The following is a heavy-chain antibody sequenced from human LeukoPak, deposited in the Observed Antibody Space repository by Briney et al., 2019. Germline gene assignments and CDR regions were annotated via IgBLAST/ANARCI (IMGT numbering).Heavy chain of an antibody. Sequence: PGGSVRLSCAASGFTFSSYSMNWVRQAPGKGLEWVSYISSSSSTIYYADSVKGRFTISRDNAKNSLYLQMNSLRAEDTAVYYCAREEPRYSSGWYGGVDAFDIWGQGTMVTVSS. CDR1: GFTFSSYS. J-gene: IGHJ3*02. D-gene: IGHD6-19*01. CDR3: AREEPRYSSGWYGGVDAFDI. CDR2: ISSSSSTI. V-gene: IGHV3-48*01.